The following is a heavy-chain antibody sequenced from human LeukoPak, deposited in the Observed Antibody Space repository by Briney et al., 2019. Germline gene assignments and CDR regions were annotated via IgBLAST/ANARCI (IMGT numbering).Heavy chain of an antibody. V-gene: IGHV3-30*02. Sequence: PGGSLRLSCAASGFNFNTYAMHWVRQAPGKGLEWVAFIRYDGSNKYYADSVKGRSTISRDNSKNTLYLQMNSLRAEDTAVYYCAKDLVDTAMVTRKSDYWGQGTLVTVSS. CDR1: GFNFNTYA. CDR2: IRYDGSNK. J-gene: IGHJ4*02. CDR3: AKDLVDTAMVTRKSDY. D-gene: IGHD5-18*01.